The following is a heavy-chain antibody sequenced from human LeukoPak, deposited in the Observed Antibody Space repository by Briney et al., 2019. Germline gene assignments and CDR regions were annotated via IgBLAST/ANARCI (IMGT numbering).Heavy chain of an antibody. D-gene: IGHD4-17*01. CDR3: ARDDYGDSRAWFDP. Sequence: GGSLRLSCAASGFTFSSYSMNWVRQAPGKGLEWVSYISSSSSTIYYADSVKGRFTISRDNAKNSLYLQMNSLRDEDTAVYYCARDDYGDSRAWFDPWGQGTLVTVSS. CDR2: ISSSSSTI. V-gene: IGHV3-48*02. CDR1: GFTFSSYS. J-gene: IGHJ5*02.